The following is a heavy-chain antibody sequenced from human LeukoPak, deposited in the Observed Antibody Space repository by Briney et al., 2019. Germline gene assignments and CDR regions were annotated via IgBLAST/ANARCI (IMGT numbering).Heavy chain of an antibody. CDR2: IYYSGST. J-gene: IGHJ3*02. D-gene: IGHD3-22*01. Sequence: SETLSLTCTVSGGSISSYYWSWVRQPPGKGLEWGGYIYYSGSTNYNPSLKSRVTLSADTSKNQFSLKLSSVTAADTAVYYCAGEDYFDSSGYASWRFDIWGQGTMVTVSS. V-gene: IGHV4-59*01. CDR1: GGSISSYY. CDR3: AGEDYFDSSGYASWRFDI.